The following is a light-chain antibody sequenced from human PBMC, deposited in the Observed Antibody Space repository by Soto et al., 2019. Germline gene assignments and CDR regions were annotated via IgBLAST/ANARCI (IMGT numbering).Light chain of an antibody. V-gene: IGKV1-27*01. CDR2: TAS. Sequence: DIQMTQSPSSLSASVGDSVTITCRASQGINNYLAWYQQKPGKVPVLLIYTASTLKPGVPSRFSGRGAGTDFTLTISSLQPEDFATSSCQKYDSAPRTFGQGTKVEIQ. CDR3: QKYDSAPRT. J-gene: IGKJ1*01. CDR1: QGINNY.